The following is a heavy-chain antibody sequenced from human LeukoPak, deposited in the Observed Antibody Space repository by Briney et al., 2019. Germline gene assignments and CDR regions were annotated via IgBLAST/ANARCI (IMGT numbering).Heavy chain of an antibody. CDR2: IIPIFGTA. V-gene: IGHV1-69*13. J-gene: IGHJ4*02. CDR1: GGTFSSYA. D-gene: IGHD5-18*01. Sequence: SVKVSCKASGGTFSSYAISWVRQAPGQGLEWMGGIIPIFGTANYAQKFQGRVTVTADESTSTAYMELSILRSEDTAVYYCAREEIGYSYGYLYWGQGTLVTVSS. CDR3: AREEIGYSYGYLY.